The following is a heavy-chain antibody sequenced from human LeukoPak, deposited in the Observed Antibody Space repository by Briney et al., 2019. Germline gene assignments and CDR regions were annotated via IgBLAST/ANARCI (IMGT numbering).Heavy chain of an antibody. CDR3: ARGYCSGGSCYPGPFDY. V-gene: IGHV3-66*01. Sequence: PGGSLRLSCAASGFTFSSYAMNWVRQAPGKGLEWVSVIYSGGSTYYADSVKGRFTISRDNLKNTLYLQVNSLRAEDTAVYYCARGYCSGGSCYPGPFDYWGQGTLVTVSS. J-gene: IGHJ4*02. CDR2: IYSGGST. CDR1: GFTFSSYA. D-gene: IGHD2-15*01.